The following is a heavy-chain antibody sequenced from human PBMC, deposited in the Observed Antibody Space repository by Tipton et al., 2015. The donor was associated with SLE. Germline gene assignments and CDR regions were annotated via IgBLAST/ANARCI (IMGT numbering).Heavy chain of an antibody. J-gene: IGHJ1*01. CDR2: IYYSGST. D-gene: IGHD3-10*01. Sequence: TLSLTCTVSGGSISSYYWSWIRQPPGKGLEWIGYIYYSGSTNYNPSLKSRVTISVDTSKNQFSRKLSSVTAADTAVYYCARVRGRGYFQHWGQGPLVPVAS. CDR3: ARVRGRGYFQH. V-gene: IGHV4-59*01. CDR1: GGSISSYY.